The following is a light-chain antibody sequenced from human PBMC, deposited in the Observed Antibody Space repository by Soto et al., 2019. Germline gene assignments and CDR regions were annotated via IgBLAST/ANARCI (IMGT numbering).Light chain of an antibody. CDR3: QQYGSSPWT. Sequence: EVVLTQSPGTLSLSPGERVTLSCRASQSVSSTYLARYQQKPGQAPRLLIYGVSSRATGIPDRFSGSGSGTDFTLTISRLEPEDFAVYYCQQYGSSPWTFGQGTKVEIK. CDR1: QSVSSTY. J-gene: IGKJ1*01. CDR2: GVS. V-gene: IGKV3-20*01.